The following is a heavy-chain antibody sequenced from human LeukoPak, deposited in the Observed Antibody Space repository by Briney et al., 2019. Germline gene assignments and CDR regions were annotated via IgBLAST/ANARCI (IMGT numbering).Heavy chain of an antibody. V-gene: IGHV1-46*01. J-gene: IGHJ5*02. CDR1: GYTFTSNY. D-gene: IGHD3-22*01. CDR2: ISPSGGST. CDR3: ARVYYYDSSGHTWFDP. Sequence: ASVKVSCKAFGYTFTSNYMHWVRQAPGQGPEWMGVISPSGGSTTYAQKFQGRVTLTRDMSTSTDYLELSSLRSEDTAVYYCARVYYYDSSGHTWFDPWGQGNLVTVSS.